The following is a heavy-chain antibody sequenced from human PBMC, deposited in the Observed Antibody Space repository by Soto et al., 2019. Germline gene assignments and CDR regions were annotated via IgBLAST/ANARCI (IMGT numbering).Heavy chain of an antibody. CDR1: GFTFSGYG. D-gene: IGHD3-3*01. CDR2: IWYDGSNK. CDR3: ARVVYDFSDMDV. Sequence: PGGSLRLSCAASGFTFSGYGMHWVRQAPGKGLEWVAVIWYDGSNKYYADSVKGRSTISRDNSKNTLYLQMNSLRAEDTAVYYCARVVYDFSDMDVWGQGTTVTVSS. J-gene: IGHJ6*02. V-gene: IGHV3-33*01.